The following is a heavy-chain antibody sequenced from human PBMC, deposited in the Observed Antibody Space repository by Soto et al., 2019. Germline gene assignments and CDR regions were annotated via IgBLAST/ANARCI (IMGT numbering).Heavy chain of an antibody. CDR2: INAGNGNT. Sequence: GASVKVSCKASGYTFNSYAMNWVRQAPGQRLEWMGWINAGNGNTKYSQKFQGRVTITRDTSASTAYMELSSLRSEDTAVYYCARGGATVTTNWFDPWGQGTLVTVSS. D-gene: IGHD4-17*01. CDR3: ARGGATVTTNWFDP. J-gene: IGHJ5*02. V-gene: IGHV1-3*01. CDR1: GYTFNSYA.